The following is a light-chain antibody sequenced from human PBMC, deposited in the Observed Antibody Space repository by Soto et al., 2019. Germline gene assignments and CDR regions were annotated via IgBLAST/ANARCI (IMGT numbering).Light chain of an antibody. CDR1: QSVSSSY. CDR3: QQYGSSPPYT. V-gene: IGKV3-20*01. Sequence: EIVLTQSPGTLSLSPGERATLSCMASQSVSSSYLAWYQKKPGQAPRLLIYGASSRATGIPDRFSGSGSGTDFTLTISRLEPEDFAVYYCQQYGSSPPYTFVQGTKLEIK. J-gene: IGKJ2*01. CDR2: GAS.